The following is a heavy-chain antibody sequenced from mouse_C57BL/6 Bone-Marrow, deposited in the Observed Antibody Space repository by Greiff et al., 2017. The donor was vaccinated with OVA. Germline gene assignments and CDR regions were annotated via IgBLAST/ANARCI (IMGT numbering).Heavy chain of an antibody. CDR3: AKFITPYWYFDV. CDR1: GYAFSSYW. J-gene: IGHJ1*03. Sequence: VQLQQSGAELVKPGASVKISCKASGYAFSSYWMNWVKQRPGKGLEWIGQIYPGDGDTNYNGKFKGKATLTADKSSSTAYMQLSSLTSEDSAVYFCAKFITPYWYFDVWGTGTTGTVSS. D-gene: IGHD1-1*01. V-gene: IGHV1-80*01. CDR2: IYPGDGDT.